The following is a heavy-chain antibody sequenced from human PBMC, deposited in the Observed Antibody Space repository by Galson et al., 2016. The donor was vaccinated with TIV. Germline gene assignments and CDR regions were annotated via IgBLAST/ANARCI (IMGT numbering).Heavy chain of an antibody. D-gene: IGHD6-13*01. CDR3: ASGNASRWTFDI. CDR1: GCTFTRYY. CDR2: MNPSGGGT. Sequence: SVKVSCKASGCTFTRYYIHWVRQAPGQGLEWMGAMNPSGGGTNHAQNFQGRVTLTRDTSTTTVYMELSTLRSEDTAVYYCASGNASRWTFDIWGQGTMVTVSS. J-gene: IGHJ3*02. V-gene: IGHV1-46*01.